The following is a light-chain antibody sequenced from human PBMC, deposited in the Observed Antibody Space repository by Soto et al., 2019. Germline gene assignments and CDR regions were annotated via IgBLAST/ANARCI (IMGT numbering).Light chain of an antibody. V-gene: IGLV2-14*01. CDR3: ASYTSSTTLV. Sequence: QSALTQPASVSGSPGQSITISCTGTSSDVGGYNYVSWYQQHPGKAPKTMVYEVSNRPSGVSNRFSGSKSGNTASLTISGLQAEGEADYYCASYTSSTTLVFGTGTKVTVL. CDR2: EVS. J-gene: IGLJ1*01. CDR1: SSDVGGYNY.